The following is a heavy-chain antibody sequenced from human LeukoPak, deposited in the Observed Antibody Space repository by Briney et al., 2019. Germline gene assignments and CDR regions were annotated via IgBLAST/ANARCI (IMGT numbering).Heavy chain of an antibody. J-gene: IGHJ6*03. CDR3: PIGGSIYYYMDV. Sequence: GGSLRLSCAASGFTFSSYAMSWVRQAPGRGLEGVSAISGSGGSTYYADSVKGRFTISKDNSRNKLYLQVNSLTAGKTAVCYCPIGGSIYYYMDVGGKGTTVTVSS. V-gene: IGHV3-23*01. CDR2: ISGSGGST. CDR1: GFTFSSYA. D-gene: IGHD3-10*01.